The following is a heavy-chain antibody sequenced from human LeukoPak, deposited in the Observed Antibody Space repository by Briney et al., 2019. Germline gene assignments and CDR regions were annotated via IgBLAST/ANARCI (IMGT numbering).Heavy chain of an antibody. CDR2: ISTYNGNT. Sequence: ASVKVSCKASGYTFTSYGISWVRQAPGQGLEWMGWISTYNGNTNYAQKVQGRVTMTTDKSTSTAYMELRSLRSDDTAVYYCARDYSSGWPNFDYWGQGTLVTVSS. CDR3: ARDYSSGWPNFDY. J-gene: IGHJ4*02. D-gene: IGHD6-19*01. V-gene: IGHV1-18*01. CDR1: GYTFTSYG.